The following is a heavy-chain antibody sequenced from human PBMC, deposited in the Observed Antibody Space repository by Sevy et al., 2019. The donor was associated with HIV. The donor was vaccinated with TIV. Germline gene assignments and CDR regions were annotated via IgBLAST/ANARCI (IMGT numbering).Heavy chain of an antibody. CDR1: GFTFSIYG. CDR3: ASLPNNYYDISGSSGDDAFDI. V-gene: IGHV3-33*01. CDR2: IWNDRSNK. J-gene: IGHJ3*02. Sequence: SLRLSCAAYGFTFSIYGMHWVRQAPGKGLEWVAVIWNDRSNKHYADSVKGRFTISRDNAKNTLYLQMNSLRVEDTAVYYCASLPNNYYDISGSSGDDAFDIWGQGTRVTVSS. D-gene: IGHD3-22*01.